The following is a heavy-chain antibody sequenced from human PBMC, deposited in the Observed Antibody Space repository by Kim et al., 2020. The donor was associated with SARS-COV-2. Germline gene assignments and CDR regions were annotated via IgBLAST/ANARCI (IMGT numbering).Heavy chain of an antibody. Sequence: NYNPSLRSRVTISLDTSKNQFSLKVSSVTAADTAVYFCARLNYGDYVAQAWGQGTLVTVSS. D-gene: IGHD4-17*01. J-gene: IGHJ4*02. V-gene: IGHV4-61*07. CDR3: ARLNYGDYVAQA.